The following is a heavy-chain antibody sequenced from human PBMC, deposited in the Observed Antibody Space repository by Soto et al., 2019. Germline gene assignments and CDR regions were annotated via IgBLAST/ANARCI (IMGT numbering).Heavy chain of an antibody. CDR2: MNPNSGNT. CDR1: GYTFTSYD. V-gene: IGHV1-8*01. CDR3: ARGVTYYDFWSGSLNWFDP. Sequence: ASVKVSCKASGYTFTSYDINWVRQATGQGLEWMGWMNPNSGNTGYAQKFQGRVTMTRNTSISTAYMELSSLRSEDTAVYYCARGVTYYDFWSGSLNWFDPWGQGTLVTISS. D-gene: IGHD3-3*01. J-gene: IGHJ5*02.